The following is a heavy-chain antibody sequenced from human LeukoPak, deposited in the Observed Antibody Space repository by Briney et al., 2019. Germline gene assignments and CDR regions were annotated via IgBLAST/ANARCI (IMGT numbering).Heavy chain of an antibody. CDR2: IKSDGSST. CDR1: GFTFSNYW. CDR3: ARVTHYYASGSLVVYYFDY. D-gene: IGHD3-10*01. V-gene: IGHV3-74*01. Sequence: PGGSLRLSCAASGFTFSNYWMHWVRQAPGQGLGWVSRIKSDGSSTTYADSVNGRFTISRDNAKNTLYLQMKSLRAEDTAVYYCARVTHYYASGSLVVYYFDYWGQGTLVTVSS. J-gene: IGHJ4*02.